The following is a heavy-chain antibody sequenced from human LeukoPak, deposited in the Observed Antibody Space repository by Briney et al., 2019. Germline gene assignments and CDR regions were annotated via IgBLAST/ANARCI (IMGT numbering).Heavy chain of an antibody. Sequence: SGTLSLTCTISGGSIRSYYWNWIRQPPGKGLEWIGSIYYSGSTNYNPSLNSRVTLSVDTSKNQFSLKLSSVTAADTAVYYCARLDRFPWGNCCDPWGQGTLVTVSS. CDR2: IYYSGST. J-gene: IGHJ5*02. CDR1: GGSIRSYY. V-gene: IGHV4-59*08. D-gene: IGHD3-16*01. CDR3: ARLDRFPWGNCCDP.